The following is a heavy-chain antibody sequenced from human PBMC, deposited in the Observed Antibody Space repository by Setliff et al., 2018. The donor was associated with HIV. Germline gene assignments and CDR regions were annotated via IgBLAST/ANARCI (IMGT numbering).Heavy chain of an antibody. CDR3: ARELRAMVVRIFDY. V-gene: IGHV4-4*08. J-gene: IGHJ4*03. Sequence: PSETLSLTCTVSGVSISNYYWSWIRQPPGTGLEWIGYIYGSGRTFYNPSLKSRVAISADTSKGQFSLRLSYVTAADTAVYYCARELRAMVVRIFDYWGQGTMVTVSS. D-gene: IGHD5-18*01. CDR1: GVSISNYY. CDR2: IYGSGRT.